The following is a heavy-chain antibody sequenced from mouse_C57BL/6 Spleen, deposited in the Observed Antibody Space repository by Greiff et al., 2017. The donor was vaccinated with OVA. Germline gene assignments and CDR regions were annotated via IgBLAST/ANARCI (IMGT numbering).Heavy chain of an antibody. CDR2: ILPGSGST. CDR3: ARTPPLGRMDY. Sequence: VQLQQSGAELMKPGASVKLSCKATGYTFTGYWIEWVKQRPGHGLEWIGEILPGSGSTNYTEKFKGKATFTADTTSNPAYMQLSSLTTEDSAIDYCARTPPLGRMDYWGQGTSVTVSS. D-gene: IGHD4-1*01. CDR1: GYTFTGYW. V-gene: IGHV1-9*01. J-gene: IGHJ4*01.